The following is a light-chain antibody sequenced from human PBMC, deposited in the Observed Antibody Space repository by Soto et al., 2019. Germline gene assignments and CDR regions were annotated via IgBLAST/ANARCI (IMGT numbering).Light chain of an antibody. V-gene: IGLV1-44*01. J-gene: IGLJ3*02. CDR3: ATWDDGLNGWV. Sequence: QSVVTQPPSASGTPGQRVTISCSGRTSNIGSNAVNWYQQFPGRAPNVLIYNNNERPSGVPDRFSGSKSGTSASLAISGLQSEDEADYYCATWDDGLNGWVFGGGTKLTVL. CDR1: TSNIGSNA. CDR2: NNN.